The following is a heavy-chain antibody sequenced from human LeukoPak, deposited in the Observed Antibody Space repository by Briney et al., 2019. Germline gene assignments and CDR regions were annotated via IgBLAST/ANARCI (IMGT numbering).Heavy chain of an antibody. Sequence: GGSLRLSCAASGFIFSDYSLNWVRQAPGEGLEWVSSISSSSSYTKSADSVKGRFTISRDNAKNSLYLQMNSLRDEDTAVYYCARGPPFDPWGQGTLVTVSS. CDR2: ISSSSSYT. CDR3: ARGPPFDP. V-gene: IGHV3-21*01. J-gene: IGHJ5*02. CDR1: GFIFSDYS.